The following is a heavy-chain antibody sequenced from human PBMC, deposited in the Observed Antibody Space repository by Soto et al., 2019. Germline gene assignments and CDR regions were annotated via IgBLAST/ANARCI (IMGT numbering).Heavy chain of an antibody. J-gene: IGHJ6*02. CDR3: AREVTAPSYYYCYGMDV. CDR1: GDSVSSNSAA. D-gene: IGHD4-4*01. Sequence: SQTLSLTCAISGDSVSSNSAAWNWIRQSPSRGLEWLGRTYYRSKWYNDYAVSVKSRITINPDTSKNQFSLQLNSVTPEDTAVYYCAREVTAPSYYYCYGMDVWDQGTTGTVAS. CDR2: TYYRSKWYN. V-gene: IGHV6-1*01.